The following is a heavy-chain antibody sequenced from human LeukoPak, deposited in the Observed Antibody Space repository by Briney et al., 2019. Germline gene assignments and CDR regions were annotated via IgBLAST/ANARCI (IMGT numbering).Heavy chain of an antibody. CDR2: MSYDGTKI. D-gene: IGHD5-18*01. CDR1: GFTFSNHA. V-gene: IGHV3-30*04. J-gene: IGHJ4*02. CDR3: EGTLGLGYTYGHDY. Sequence: PGGSLRLSCVVSGFTFSNHAMHWVRQAPGRGLEWVAVMSYDGTKIYYGDSVKGRFTISRDNSKNTLFLQMNSLRPEDTAVYYCEGTLGLGYTYGHDYWGQGTLVTVSS.